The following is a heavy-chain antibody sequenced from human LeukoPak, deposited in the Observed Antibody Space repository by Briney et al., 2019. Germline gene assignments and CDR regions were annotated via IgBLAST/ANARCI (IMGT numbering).Heavy chain of an antibody. Sequence: TETLSLTCTVSGGSVSTYYWSWIRQPAGKGLEFIGRFFTSGTSGTTNYNPSLKSRVTISVDTSKNQFSLKLSSVTAADTAVYYCARDGFGDLDFDYWGQGTLVTVSS. D-gene: IGHD3-10*01. J-gene: IGHJ4*02. CDR1: GGSVSTYY. CDR3: ARDGFGDLDFDY. CDR2: FFTSGTSGTT. V-gene: IGHV4-4*07.